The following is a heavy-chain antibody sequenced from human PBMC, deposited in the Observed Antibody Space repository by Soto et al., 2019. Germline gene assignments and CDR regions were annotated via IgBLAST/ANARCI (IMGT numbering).Heavy chain of an antibody. Sequence: IGSAAYGYTLTTYGISWVRHAPGQGLEWMGWISTYNGDTNHAQKLQGRVTMTTGTSTSTAYMELRSLRSDDTAVYYWERPHCTTPTRHNWCDPWG. CDR2: ISTYNGDT. CDR3: ERPHCTTPTRHNWCDP. D-gene: IGHD2-15*01. J-gene: IGHJ5*02. CDR1: GYTLTTYG. V-gene: IGHV1-18*01.